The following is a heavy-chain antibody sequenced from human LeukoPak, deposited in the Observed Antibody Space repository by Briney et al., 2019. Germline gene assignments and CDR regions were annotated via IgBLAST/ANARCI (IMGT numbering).Heavy chain of an antibody. CDR2: IYYSGST. J-gene: IGHJ4*02. CDR3: ARGYDTTGYFSY. V-gene: IGHV4-59*01. CDR1: GGSISSYY. Sequence: SETLSLTCTVSGGSISSYYWSWIRQPPGKGLEWIGYIYYSGSTNYNPSLKSRVTISVDTSKNQFSLKLSSVTAADTAVYYCARGYDTTGYFSYWGQGTLVTVSS. D-gene: IGHD3-22*01.